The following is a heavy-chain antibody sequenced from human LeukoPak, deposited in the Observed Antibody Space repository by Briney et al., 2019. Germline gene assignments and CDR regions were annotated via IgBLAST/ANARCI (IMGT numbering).Heavy chain of an antibody. CDR3: ARALTTLTYEGY. J-gene: IGHJ4*02. V-gene: IGHV3-21*01. Sequence: GRSLRLSCAASGFTFSSYTMHWIRQAPGKGLEWVSSISGSNSYIFYADSVKGRFTVSRDNAKDSLYLQMNSLRAEDTAVYYCARALTTLTYEGYWGQGTLVTVSS. D-gene: IGHD1-1*01. CDR1: GFTFSSYT. CDR2: ISGSNSYI.